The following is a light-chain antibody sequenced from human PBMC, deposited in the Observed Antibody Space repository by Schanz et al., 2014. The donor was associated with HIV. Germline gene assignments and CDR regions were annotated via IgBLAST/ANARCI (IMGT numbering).Light chain of an antibody. CDR1: QSISIS. V-gene: IGKV1-39*01. Sequence: DIQMTQSPSSLSASVGDRVTITCRASQSISISLNWYQQKPGKAPRLLIYATSLLHTGVPSRFSGRGSGTHFTLTITSLQFDDCATYYCQQTYSATPYTFGQGTKV. J-gene: IGKJ2*01. CDR3: QQTYSATPYT. CDR2: ATS.